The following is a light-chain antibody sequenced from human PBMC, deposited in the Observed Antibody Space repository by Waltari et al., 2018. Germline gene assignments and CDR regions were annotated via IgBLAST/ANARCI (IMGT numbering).Light chain of an antibody. V-gene: IGLV2-14*01. CDR3: SSYTSINTFV. CDR1: SSDVGGHEY. J-gene: IGLJ1*01. Sequence: QSALTQPASVSGSPRQSITISCTGTSSDVGGHEYVSWYQQHPGKAPKLMIYVVSKRPSGVSDRFSGSKSGNTASLTISGLQAEDEADYYCSSYTSINTFVFGTGTKVTVL. CDR2: VVS.